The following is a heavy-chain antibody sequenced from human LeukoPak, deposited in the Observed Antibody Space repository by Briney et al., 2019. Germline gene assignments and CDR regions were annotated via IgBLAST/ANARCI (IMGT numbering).Heavy chain of an antibody. CDR3: AKDRRGYSGYADY. Sequence: HPGGSLRLSGAASGFTFSSYAMSWVRQAPGKGLGWVSAISGSGGSTYYADSVKGRFTISRDNSKNTLYLQMNSLRAEDTAVYYCAKDRRGYSGYADYWGQGTLVTVSS. D-gene: IGHD5-12*01. J-gene: IGHJ4*02. V-gene: IGHV3-23*01. CDR1: GFTFSSYA. CDR2: ISGSGGST.